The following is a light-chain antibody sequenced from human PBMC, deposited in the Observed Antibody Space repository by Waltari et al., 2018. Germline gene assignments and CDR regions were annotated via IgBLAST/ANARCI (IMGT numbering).Light chain of an antibody. CDR2: VNT. CDR3: QSLDISLSGGVI. J-gene: IGLJ2*01. V-gene: IGLV1-40*01. CDR1: SSNIGAGHD. Sequence: QSVLTQPPSVSGAPGQRVTISCTGSSSNIGAGHDVNWYQQFPGTGPKHPVYVNTNRPSGVRDRLAGSKSGTSASLTLTGLQAEDEADYYCQSLDISLSGGVIFGGGTKV.